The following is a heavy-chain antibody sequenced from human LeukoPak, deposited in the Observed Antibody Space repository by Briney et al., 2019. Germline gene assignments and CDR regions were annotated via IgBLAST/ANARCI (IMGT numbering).Heavy chain of an antibody. CDR1: GGSISSSSYY. J-gene: IGHJ4*02. CDR3: ARASTWIQLWPTADY. V-gene: IGHV4-39*07. D-gene: IGHD5-18*01. CDR2: MYYSGST. Sequence: PSETLSLTCSVSGGSISSSSYYWGWIRQPPGKGLEWIGSMYYSGSTYYKPSLKSRVTISVDTSKNQFSLKLSSVTAADTAVYYCARASTWIQLWPTADYWGQGTLVTVSS.